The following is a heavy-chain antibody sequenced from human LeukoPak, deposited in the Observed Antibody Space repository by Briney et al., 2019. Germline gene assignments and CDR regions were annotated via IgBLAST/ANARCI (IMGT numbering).Heavy chain of an antibody. V-gene: IGHV3-30*18. D-gene: IGHD4-17*01. CDR3: AKELYNYGDYGAEGLDV. CDR2: ISYDGSSE. J-gene: IGHJ6*02. Sequence: GGSLRLSCVASEFTFSSYGVHWVRQAPGKGLEWVALISYDGSSEYYAGSVKGRFTISRDNSKITVYLQMNSLKAEDTAVYYCAKELYNYGDYGAEGLDVGGQGTTVTVS. CDR1: EFTFSSYG.